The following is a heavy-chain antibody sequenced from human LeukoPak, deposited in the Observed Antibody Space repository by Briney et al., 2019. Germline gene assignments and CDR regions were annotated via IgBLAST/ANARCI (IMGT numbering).Heavy chain of an antibody. V-gene: IGHV3-23*01. CDR2: ISGSGGST. D-gene: IGHD5-18*01. CDR1: GFTFSSYA. J-gene: IGHJ4*02. Sequence: GGSLRLSCAASGFTFSSYAMSLVRQAPGKGLEWVSAISGSGGSTYYADSVKGRFTISRDNSKNTLYLQMNSLRAEDTAVYYCAKASPGAQDTAMALFDYWGQGTLVTVSS. CDR3: AKASPGAQDTAMALFDY.